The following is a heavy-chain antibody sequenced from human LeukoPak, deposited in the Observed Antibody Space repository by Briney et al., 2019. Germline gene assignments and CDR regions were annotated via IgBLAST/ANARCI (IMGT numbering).Heavy chain of an antibody. CDR2: IYYSGST. D-gene: IGHD2-2*02. J-gene: IGHJ6*03. CDR1: GGSISSSDYY. CDR3: ARAYCSSTSCYTDYYYMDV. V-gene: IGHV4-30-4*08. Sequence: SQTLSLTCTVSGGSISSSDYYWSWIRQPPGKGLEWIGYIYYSGSTYYNPSLKSRVTISVDTSKNQFSLKLSSVTAADTAVYYCARAYCSSTSCYTDYYYMDVWGKGTTVTVSS.